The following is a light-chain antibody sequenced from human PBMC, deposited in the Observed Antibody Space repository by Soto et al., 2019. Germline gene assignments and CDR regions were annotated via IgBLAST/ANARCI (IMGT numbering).Light chain of an antibody. Sequence: DIQVTQSPSTLSASVGDRVSITCRASQSISTWLAWYQQKPGKAPKLLIYDPSSLESGVPSRFSGSGSGTEFSLPLSSLQPDDVETYYCQQYNIYSAFGGGTKVEIK. CDR3: QQYNIYSA. CDR2: DPS. J-gene: IGKJ4*01. CDR1: QSISTW. V-gene: IGKV1-5*01.